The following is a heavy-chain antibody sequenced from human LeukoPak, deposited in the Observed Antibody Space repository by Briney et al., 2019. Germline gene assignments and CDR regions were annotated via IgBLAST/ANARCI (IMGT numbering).Heavy chain of an antibody. Sequence: GGSLRLSCAASGFTFSSYDMHWVRQATGKGLEWVSAIGTAGAPSYPGSVKGRFTSSRENAKNSLYLQMNSLRAGDAAVYYCARATYYYDSSGYSSAFDIWGQGTMVTVSS. CDR2: IGTAGAP. D-gene: IGHD3-22*01. CDR1: GFTFSSYD. V-gene: IGHV3-13*04. CDR3: ARATYYYDSSGYSSAFDI. J-gene: IGHJ3*02.